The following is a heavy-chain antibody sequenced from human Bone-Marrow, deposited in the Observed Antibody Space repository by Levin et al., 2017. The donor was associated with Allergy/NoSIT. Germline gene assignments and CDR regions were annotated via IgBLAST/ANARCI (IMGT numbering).Heavy chain of an antibody. CDR3: ARDECAWLGECYGMDV. Sequence: PSETLSLTCTVSGDSISGGTLYWSWIRQSPGKGLEWIGFIHHSGSAYYNPSLKSRLTMSLDTSKSQFSLRVTSVTVADTAVYYCARDECAWLGECYGMDVWGQGTTVIVSS. CDR1: GDSISGGTLY. CDR2: IHHSGSA. J-gene: IGHJ6*02. V-gene: IGHV4-31*03. D-gene: IGHD3-10*01.